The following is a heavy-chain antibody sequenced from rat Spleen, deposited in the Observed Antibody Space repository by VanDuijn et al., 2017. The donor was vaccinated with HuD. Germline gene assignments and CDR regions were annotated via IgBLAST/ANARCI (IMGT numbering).Heavy chain of an antibody. V-gene: IGHV5-31*01. CDR1: GFTFSDYY. D-gene: IGHD5-1*01. Sequence: EVQLVESDGGLVQPGRSLKLSCAASGFTFSDYYMAWVRQAPGKGLEWVASITNTGGSTYYPDSVKGRFTISKDNAKSTLYLQMNSLRSEDTATYYGTRLSNWGDVFDYWGQGVMVTVSS. J-gene: IGHJ2*01. CDR2: ITNTGGST. CDR3: TRLSNWGDVFDY.